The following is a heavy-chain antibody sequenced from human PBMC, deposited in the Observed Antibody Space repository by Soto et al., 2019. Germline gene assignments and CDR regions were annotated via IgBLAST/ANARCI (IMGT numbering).Heavy chain of an antibody. D-gene: IGHD5-18*01. CDR1: GFTFGDYA. J-gene: IGHJ4*02. CDR3: TRGASNGYSYGPADS. Sequence: SLRLSCTSSGFTFGDYAMSWFRQAPGKGLEWVGFTRGKAYGGTTDYAASVKGRFTISRDDSKFIAYLQMNSLKTEDTAVYYCTRGASNGYSYGPADSWGQGTLVTVSS. V-gene: IGHV3-49*03. CDR2: TRGKAYGGTT.